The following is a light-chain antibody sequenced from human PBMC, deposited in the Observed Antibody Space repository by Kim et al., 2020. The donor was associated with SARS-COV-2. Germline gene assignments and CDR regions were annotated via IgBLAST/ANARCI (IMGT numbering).Light chain of an antibody. Sequence: SASVGDRVAITCPASQDSSNYLNWYQQKPGKAPKHLIYDASNLETGVPSRFCGSGSGTDFTFTISSLQPEDIATYYCQQYDNLLTFGGGTKVDIK. J-gene: IGKJ4*01. V-gene: IGKV1-33*01. CDR3: QQYDNLLT. CDR2: DAS. CDR1: QDSSNY.